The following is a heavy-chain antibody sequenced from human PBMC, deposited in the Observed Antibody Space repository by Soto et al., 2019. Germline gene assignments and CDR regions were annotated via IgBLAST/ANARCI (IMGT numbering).Heavy chain of an antibody. V-gene: IGHV3-74*01. CDR3: VRTSLVVAAATREDY. J-gene: IGHJ4*02. Sequence: EVQLVESGGGLVQPGGSLRLSCAASGFTFSSYWMHWVRQAPGKGLLWVSRINSDGSSTSYADSVKGRFTISRDNAKNTLYMQMTSLRAEDTAVYYCVRTSLVVAAATREDYWGQGTLVTVSA. D-gene: IGHD2-15*01. CDR2: INSDGSST. CDR1: GFTFSSYW.